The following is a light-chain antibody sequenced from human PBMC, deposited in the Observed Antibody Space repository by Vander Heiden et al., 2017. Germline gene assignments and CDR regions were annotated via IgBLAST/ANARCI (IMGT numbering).Light chain of an antibody. J-gene: IGKJ1*01. CDR3: QHYGSAPHRT. CDR2: GAS. Sequence: EIVLTQSPGTMSLSPGERATLSCRASQSVSSSYLAWYQQKPGQAPRLLIYGASSRATGIPDRFSGSGYGTDFTLTISRREPEDFAVYYCQHYGSAPHRTFGQGTKVEIK. CDR1: QSVSSSY. V-gene: IGKV3-20*01.